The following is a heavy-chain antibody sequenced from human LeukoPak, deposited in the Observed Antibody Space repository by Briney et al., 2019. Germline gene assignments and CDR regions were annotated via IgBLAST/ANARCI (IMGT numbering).Heavy chain of an antibody. CDR3: ATNLRGGYSYGYHYDY. J-gene: IGHJ4*02. D-gene: IGHD5-18*01. V-gene: IGHV1-24*01. Sequence: ASVKVSCKVSGYTLTELSMHWVRQAPGKGLEWMGGFDPEDGETIYAQKFQGRVTMTEDTSTDTAYMELSSLRSEDTAVYYCATNLRGGYSYGYHYDYWGQGTLVTVSS. CDR1: GYTLTELS. CDR2: FDPEDGET.